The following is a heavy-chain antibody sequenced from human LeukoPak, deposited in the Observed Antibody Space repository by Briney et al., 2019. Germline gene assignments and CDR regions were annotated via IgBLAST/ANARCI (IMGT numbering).Heavy chain of an antibody. D-gene: IGHD6-19*01. CDR2: IYPGDSDT. J-gene: IGHJ4*02. CDR3: ARHRGGTGWSFDY. V-gene: IGHV5-51*01. CDR1: GYILTSYW. Sequence: GESLKVSCKGSGYILTSYWIAWVRRMPGKGLEWMGVIYPGDSDTRYSPSFQGQVTISADKSISTAYLQWSSLKASDTAMFYCARHRGGTGWSFDYWGQGTLVTVSS.